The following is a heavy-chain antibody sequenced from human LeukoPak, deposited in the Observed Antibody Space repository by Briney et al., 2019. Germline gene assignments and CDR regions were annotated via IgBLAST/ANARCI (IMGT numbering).Heavy chain of an antibody. CDR2: ISAYNGNT. Sequence: ASVKVSCKASGYTFTSYGISWVRQAPGQGLEWMGWISAYNGNTNYAQKLQGRVTMTTDTSTSTAYTELRSLRSDDTAVYYCARDLGSYDYVWGSYRYPSDYWGQGTLVTVSS. J-gene: IGHJ4*02. V-gene: IGHV1-18*01. CDR3: ARDLGSYDYVWGSYRYPSDY. D-gene: IGHD3-16*02. CDR1: GYTFTSYG.